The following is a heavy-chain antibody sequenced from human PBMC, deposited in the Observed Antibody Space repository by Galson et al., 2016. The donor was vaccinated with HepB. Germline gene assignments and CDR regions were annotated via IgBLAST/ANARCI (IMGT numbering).Heavy chain of an antibody. CDR1: GFIFDDYA. V-gene: IGHV3-9*01. Sequence: LRLSCAASGFIFDDYAMHWVRQAPGKGLEWVSGISWNSGSFGFADSVKGRCTISRDNARNSLYLQIHSLRPEDTALYFCAKDRMGGGGGNFYGMDVWGQGILVTVSS. J-gene: IGHJ4*02. CDR3: AKDRMGGGGGNFYGMDV. CDR2: ISWNSGSF. D-gene: IGHD2/OR15-2a*01.